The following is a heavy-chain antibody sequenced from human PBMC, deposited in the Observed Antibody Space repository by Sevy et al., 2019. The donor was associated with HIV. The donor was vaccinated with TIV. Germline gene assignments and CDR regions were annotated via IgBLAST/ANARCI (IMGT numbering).Heavy chain of an antibody. J-gene: IGHJ4*02. D-gene: IGHD3-16*01. CDR3: AKGMLITQYYFDY. V-gene: IGHV3-33*06. Sequence: DSVKGRFTISRDNSKNTVELQLNSLRAEDTAVYYCAKGMLITQYYFDYWGQGTLVTVSS.